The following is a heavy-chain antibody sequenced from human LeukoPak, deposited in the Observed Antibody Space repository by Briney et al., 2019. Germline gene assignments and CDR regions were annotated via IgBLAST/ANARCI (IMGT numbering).Heavy chain of an antibody. J-gene: IGHJ4*02. CDR2: IYRDGST. D-gene: IGHD3-16*02. Sequence: GSLRLSCAASGFTVSSNYMSWVRQAPGKGLEWVSVIYRDGSTYYADSVKGRFTISRDNSKNTLYLQMNSLRAEDTAVYYCARDTYRKNYFDYWGRGTLVTVSS. V-gene: IGHV3-53*01. CDR1: GFTVSSNY. CDR3: ARDTYRKNYFDY.